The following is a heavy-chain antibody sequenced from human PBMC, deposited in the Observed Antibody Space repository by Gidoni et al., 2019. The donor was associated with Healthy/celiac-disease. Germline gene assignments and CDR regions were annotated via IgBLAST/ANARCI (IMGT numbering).Heavy chain of an antibody. V-gene: IGHV3-23*01. CDR3: AKDREQHPYWYFDL. D-gene: IGHD6-13*01. CDR1: GFTFSIYA. CDR2: ISGSGGST. Sequence: EVQLLESGGGLVQPAGSLRVSCPASGFTFSIYAMSRVRQAPGKGLVWVSAISGSGGSTYYADSVKSRFTISRDNSKNTLYLQMNSLRAEDTAVYYCAKDREQHPYWYFDLWGRGTLVTVSS. J-gene: IGHJ2*01.